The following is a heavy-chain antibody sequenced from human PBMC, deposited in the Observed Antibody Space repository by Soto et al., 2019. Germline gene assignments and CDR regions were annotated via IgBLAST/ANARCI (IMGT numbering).Heavy chain of an antibody. D-gene: IGHD1-26*01. V-gene: IGHV4-39*07. CDR1: GGSISSSSYY. CDR3: AGSIVGATLVPNPVDY. J-gene: IGHJ4*02. Sequence: PSETLSLTCTVSGGSISSSSYYLGRIRQPQGKGLEWIGYIYHSGSTYYNPSLKSRVTISVDTSKNQFSLKLSSVTAADTAVYYCAGSIVGATLVPNPVDYWGQGTLVTVSS. CDR2: IYHSGST.